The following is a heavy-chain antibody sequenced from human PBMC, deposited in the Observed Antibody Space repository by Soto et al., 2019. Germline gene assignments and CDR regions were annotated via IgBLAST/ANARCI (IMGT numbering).Heavy chain of an antibody. CDR1: GGTFSSYT. V-gene: IGHV1-69*02. J-gene: IGHJ6*02. CDR3: ARGEAINYYYYGMDV. CDR2: IIPILGIA. D-gene: IGHD3-10*01. Sequence: GASVKVSCKASGGTFSSYTISWVRQAPGQGLEWMGRIIPILGIANYAQKFQGRVTITADKSTSTAYMELSSLRSEDTAVYYCARGEAINYYYYGMDVWGQRTTVTVSS.